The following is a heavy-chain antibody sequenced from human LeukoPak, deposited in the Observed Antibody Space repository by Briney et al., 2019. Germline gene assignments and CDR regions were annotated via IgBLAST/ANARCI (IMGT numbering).Heavy chain of an antibody. CDR1: GFTFSSYS. Sequence: GGSLRLSCAASGFTFSSYSMNWVRQAPGKGLEWISSISSSSSYIYYADSVKGRFTISRDNAKNSLYLQMNSLRAEDTAVYYCARVSGTSGPPTGFDPWGQGTLVTVSS. D-gene: IGHD2-2*01. CDR2: ISSSSSYI. J-gene: IGHJ5*02. CDR3: ARVSGTSGPPTGFDP. V-gene: IGHV3-21*01.